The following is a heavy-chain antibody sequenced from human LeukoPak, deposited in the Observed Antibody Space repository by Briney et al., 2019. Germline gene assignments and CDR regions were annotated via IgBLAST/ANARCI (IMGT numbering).Heavy chain of an antibody. Sequence: GESLKISCKGSGYSFTSYWIGWVRQMPGKGLEWMGIIYPGDSDTRYSPSFQGQVTISADKSISTAYLQWSSLTASDTAMYYCAXXXXXXXXTXAFDXWGQGTMVTXXS. CDR1: GYSFTSYW. J-gene: IGHJ3*02. V-gene: IGHV5-51*01. CDR2: IYPGDSDT. CDR3: AXXXXXXXXTXAFDX.